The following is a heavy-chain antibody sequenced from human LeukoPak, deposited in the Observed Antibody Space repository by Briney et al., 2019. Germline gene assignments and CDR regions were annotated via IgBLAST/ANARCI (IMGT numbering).Heavy chain of an antibody. J-gene: IGHJ4*02. V-gene: IGHV4-38-2*01. D-gene: IGHD3-22*01. Sequence: PSETLSLTCAVSGYSISRGYYWGWIRQPPGKGLEWIGRIYQSGSTYYNPSLKSRVLLSVDTAQTQFSLKLSSVTAEDTAVYYCARAYDSSGNDYWGQGTLVTVSS. CDR2: IYQSGST. CDR3: ARAYDSSGNDY. CDR1: GYSISRGYY.